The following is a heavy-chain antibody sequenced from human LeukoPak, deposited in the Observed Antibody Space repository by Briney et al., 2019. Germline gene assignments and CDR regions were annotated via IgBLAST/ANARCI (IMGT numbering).Heavy chain of an antibody. CDR2: INPNSGGT. CDR3: ARDGGSWHDGAFDI. V-gene: IGHV1-2*02. D-gene: IGHD6-13*01. Sequence: ASVKVSCKASGYTFTGYYMHWVRQAPGQGLEWMGWINPNSGGTNYAQKLQGRVTMTRDTSISTAYMELSRLRSDDTAVYYCARDGGSWHDGAFDIWGQGTMVTVSS. J-gene: IGHJ3*02. CDR1: GYTFTGYY.